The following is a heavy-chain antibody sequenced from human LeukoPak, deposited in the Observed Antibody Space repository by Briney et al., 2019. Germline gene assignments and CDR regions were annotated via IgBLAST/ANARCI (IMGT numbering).Heavy chain of an antibody. Sequence: GGSLRLSCAGSRFTFSSYGMHWVRQAPGKGLEWVAVIWYDGSKKYYADSVKGRFTISRDNSKNTLYLQMNSLRAEDTAVYYCAKELTVYNRGYYFDYWGQGILVTVSS. CDR1: RFTFSSYG. CDR3: AKELTVYNRGYYFDY. J-gene: IGHJ4*02. CDR2: IWYDGSKK. D-gene: IGHD1-14*01. V-gene: IGHV3-33*06.